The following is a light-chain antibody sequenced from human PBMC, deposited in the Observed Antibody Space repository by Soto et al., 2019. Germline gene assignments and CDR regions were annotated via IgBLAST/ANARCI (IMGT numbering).Light chain of an antibody. CDR1: RSLQHNNGNTL. V-gene: IGKV2-28*01. CDR2: LGS. J-gene: IGKJ1*01. CDR3: MQALQTPRT. Sequence: EIVMTQSPLSLTVTPGEPASISCKSSRSLQHNNGNTLLDWYMQKPGQSPQLLIYLGSRRAPGAPDRVSGSGSGTDFTLRISTVAADDAAIYYCMQALQTPRTFGQGTKLEI.